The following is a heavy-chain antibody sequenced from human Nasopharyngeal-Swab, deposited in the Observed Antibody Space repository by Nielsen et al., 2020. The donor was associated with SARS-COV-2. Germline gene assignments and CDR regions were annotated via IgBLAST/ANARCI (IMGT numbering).Heavy chain of an antibody. D-gene: IGHD5-18*01. J-gene: IGHJ3*02. CDR1: GFTFSSYA. CDR3: AKDGMVRGAFDI. V-gene: IGHV3-23*01. Sequence: GGALRLSCAASGFTFSSYAMSWVRQAPGKGLEWVSAISGSGGSTYYADSVKGRFTISRDNSKNTLYLQMNSLRAEDTAVYYCAKDGMVRGAFDIWGQGTMVTVSS. CDR2: ISGSGGST.